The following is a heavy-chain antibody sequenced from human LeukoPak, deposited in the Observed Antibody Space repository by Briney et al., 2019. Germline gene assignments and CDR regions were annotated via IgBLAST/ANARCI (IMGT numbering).Heavy chain of an antibody. CDR2: INPTSGGT. Sequence: ASVKVSCKASGYTFIGYYLHWVRQAPGQGLEWMGWINPTSGGTNYAQKFQDRVTMTRDTSINTAYMELSRLTSDDTAVYYCARLVGRSSTATDWGQETMLIVSS. V-gene: IGHV1-2*02. CDR1: GYTFIGYY. D-gene: IGHD1-14*01. J-gene: IGHJ4*02. CDR3: ARLVGRSSTATD.